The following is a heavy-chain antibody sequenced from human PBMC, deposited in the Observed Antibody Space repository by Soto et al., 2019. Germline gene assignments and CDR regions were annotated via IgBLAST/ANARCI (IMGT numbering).Heavy chain of an antibody. D-gene: IGHD1-1*01. J-gene: IGHJ6*02. CDR1: GFAFSTYW. Sequence: GGSLRLSCAASGFAFSTYWMHWVRQAPGKGLLWVSRIKFDGSSTYYADSVKGRFTISRDDAKNTLYLQMSGLRVDDTAVYYCARGAKNVYGMEVWGQGTTVTVSS. V-gene: IGHV3-74*01. CDR3: ARGAKNVYGMEV. CDR2: IKFDGSST.